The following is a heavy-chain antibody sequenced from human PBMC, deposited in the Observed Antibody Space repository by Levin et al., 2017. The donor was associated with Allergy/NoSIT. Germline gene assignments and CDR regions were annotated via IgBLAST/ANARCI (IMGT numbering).Heavy chain of an antibody. D-gene: IGHD1-26*01. CDR2: ISYDGSNK. Sequence: GESLKISCAASGFTFSSYAMHWVRQAPGKGLEWVAVISYDGSNKYYADSVKGRFTISRDNSKNTLYLQMNSLRAEDTAVYYCARDQFELRKVTYYFDYWGQGTLVTVSS. V-gene: IGHV3-30*04. CDR1: GFTFSSYA. CDR3: ARDQFELRKVTYYFDY. J-gene: IGHJ4*02.